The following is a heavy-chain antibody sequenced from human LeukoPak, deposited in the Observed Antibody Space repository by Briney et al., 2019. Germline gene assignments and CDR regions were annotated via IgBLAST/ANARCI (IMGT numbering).Heavy chain of an antibody. V-gene: IGHV4-34*01. CDR1: GGSFSGYY. CDR3: ARDPTISGSYSDY. J-gene: IGHJ4*02. Sequence: SEALSLTCAVYGGSFSGYYWSWIRQPPGKGLEWIGEINHSGSTNYNPSLKSRVIISVDTSKNQFSLKLSSVTAADTAVYYCARDPTISGSYSDYWGQGTLVTVSS. CDR2: INHSGST. D-gene: IGHD1-26*01.